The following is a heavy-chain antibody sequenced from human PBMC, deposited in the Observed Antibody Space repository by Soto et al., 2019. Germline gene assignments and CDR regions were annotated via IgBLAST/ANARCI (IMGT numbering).Heavy chain of an antibody. CDR1: GYTFKSFY. CDR2: INPTDGSV. V-gene: IGHV1-46*02. CDR3: ARDFGRHGAVDTTGWFDP. J-gene: IGHJ5*02. D-gene: IGHD3-3*01. Sequence: QVQLVQSGAEVKKPGASVKVSCTASGYTFKSFYMHWVRQAPGQGLEWIGMINPTDGSVSFAQKFQDGVTLNTGRPTSTVYMELSSLTREDTAVYFCARDFGRHGAVDTTGWFDPWGQGTLVTVSS.